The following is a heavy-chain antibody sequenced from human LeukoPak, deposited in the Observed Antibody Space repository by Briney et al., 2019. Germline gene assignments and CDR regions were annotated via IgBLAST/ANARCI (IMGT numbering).Heavy chain of an antibody. V-gene: IGHV3-33*01. J-gene: IGHJ4*02. D-gene: IGHD6-13*01. CDR3: ASAAGPFDN. CDR1: GFTFSSYG. CDR2: IWFDGSNK. Sequence: GRSLRLSCVASGFTFSSYGMHWVRQAPGKGPEWVAVIWFDGSNKYYADSVKGRFTISRDNSKNTLYLDMNSLRAEDTAVYYCASAAGPFDNWGQGTLVTVSS.